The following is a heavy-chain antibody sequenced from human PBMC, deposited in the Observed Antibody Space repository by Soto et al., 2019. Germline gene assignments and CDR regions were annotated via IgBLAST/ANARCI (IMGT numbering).Heavy chain of an antibody. J-gene: IGHJ5*01. CDR2: INHSGTT. CDR3: ARGEKKKFGA. CDR1: GGSFSGYY. V-gene: IGHV4-34*01. D-gene: IGHD3-10*01. Sequence: PSETLSLTCAVYGGSFSGYYWTWIRQPPGKGLEWIGEINHSGTTNYNPSLKSRVTISVDTSKNQFSLKLSSVTAADTAVYYCARGEKKKFGAWGHRILVTVSS.